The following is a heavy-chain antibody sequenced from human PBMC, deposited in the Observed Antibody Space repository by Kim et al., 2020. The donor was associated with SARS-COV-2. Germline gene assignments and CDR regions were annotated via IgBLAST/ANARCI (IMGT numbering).Heavy chain of an antibody. V-gene: IGHV1-24*01. Sequence: ASVKVSCKVSGYTLTELSMHWVRQAPGKGLEWMGGFDPVDGETIYAQKFQGRVTMTEDTSTDTAYMELSSLRSEDTAVYYCATLGYCSSTSCQNPTVVPYSFDCWGQGTLGTVSS. J-gene: IGHJ4*02. CDR1: GYTLTELS. CDR3: ATLGYCSSTSCQNPTVVPYSFDC. D-gene: IGHD2-2*01. CDR2: FDPVDGET.